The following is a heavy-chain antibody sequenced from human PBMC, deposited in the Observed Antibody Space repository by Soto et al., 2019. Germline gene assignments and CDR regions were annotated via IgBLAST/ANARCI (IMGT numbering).Heavy chain of an antibody. CDR1: GYTFTGYY. V-gene: IGHV1-2*02. J-gene: IGHJ6*02. CDR2: INPNSGGT. D-gene: IGHD2-8*01. CDR3: ARALGYCTNGVCRDYGMDV. Sequence: ASVKVSCKASGYTFTGYYMHWVRQAPGQGLEWMGWINPNSGGTNYAQKFQGRVTMTRDTSISTAYMELSRLRSDDTAVYYCARALGYCTNGVCRDYGMDVWGQGTTVTVSS.